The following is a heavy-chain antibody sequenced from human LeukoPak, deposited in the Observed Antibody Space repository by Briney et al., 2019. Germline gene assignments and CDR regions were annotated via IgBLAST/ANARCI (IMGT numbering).Heavy chain of an antibody. CDR1: GFTFTTYG. CDR2: IKQDGSEK. CDR3: AKAGYYYDSSGLDY. J-gene: IGHJ4*02. V-gene: IGHV3-7*01. Sequence: QTGGSLRLSCAASGFTFTTYGFNWVRQAPGKGLEWVANIKQDGSEKYYVDSVKGRFTISRDNAKNSLYLQMNSLRAEDTAVYYCAKAGYYYDSSGLDYWGQGTLVTVSS. D-gene: IGHD3-22*01.